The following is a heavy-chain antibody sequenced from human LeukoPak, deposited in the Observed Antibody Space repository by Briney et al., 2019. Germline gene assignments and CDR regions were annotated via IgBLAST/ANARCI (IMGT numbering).Heavy chain of an antibody. CDR2: MNPNSGNT. V-gene: IGHV1-8*01. D-gene: IGHD6-19*01. J-gene: IGHJ5*02. CDR3: ARGPLYNSGWYEENWFDP. CDR1: GYTFTSYD. Sequence: ASVKVSCKASGYTFTSYDINWVRQATGQGLEWMGWMNPNSGNTGYAQKFQGRVTMTRNTSISTAYMELSSLRSEDTAVYYCARGPLYNSGWYEENWFDPWGQGTLVTVSS.